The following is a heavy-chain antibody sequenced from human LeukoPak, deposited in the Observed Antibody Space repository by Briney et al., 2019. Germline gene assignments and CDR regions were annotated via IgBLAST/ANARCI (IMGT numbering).Heavy chain of an antibody. CDR2: SSSSGSTI. J-gene: IGHJ4*02. D-gene: IGHD3/OR15-3a*01. Sequence: GGSLRLSCAASGFTLSYYYMSWIRQAPGRGLEWVSYSSSSGSTIYYADSVKGRFAISRDNAKNSLYLKMNSLRAEDTAVYYCARRRDFIDYWGQGTLVTVSS. CDR1: GFTLSYYY. CDR3: ARRRDFIDY. V-gene: IGHV3-11*01.